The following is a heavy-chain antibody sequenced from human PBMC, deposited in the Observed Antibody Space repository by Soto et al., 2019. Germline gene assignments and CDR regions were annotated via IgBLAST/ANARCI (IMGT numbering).Heavy chain of an antibody. J-gene: IGHJ5*02. CDR3: AGGPRVTARYWFDP. CDR2: INHSGST. CDR1: GGSFSGYY. Sequence: SETLSLTCAVYGGSFSGYYWSWIRQPPGKGLEWIGEINHSGSTNYNPSLKSRVTISVDTSKNQFSLKLSSVTAADTAVYYCAGGPRVTARYWFDPWGQGTLVTVSS. V-gene: IGHV4-34*01. D-gene: IGHD2-21*02.